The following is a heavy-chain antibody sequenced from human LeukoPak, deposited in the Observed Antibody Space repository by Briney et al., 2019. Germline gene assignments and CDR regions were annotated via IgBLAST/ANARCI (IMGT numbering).Heavy chain of an antibody. Sequence: GGSLRLSCAASGFPFSSYSMNWVRQAPGRGLEWVSYISISSSTIYYADSVKGRFTISRDNARNSLYLQMNSLRAEDTAVYYCARDGLAAATLHWCFDLWGRGTLVTVSS. CDR1: GFPFSSYS. CDR3: ARDGLAAATLHWCFDL. CDR2: ISISSSTI. D-gene: IGHD2-15*01. V-gene: IGHV3-48*04. J-gene: IGHJ2*01.